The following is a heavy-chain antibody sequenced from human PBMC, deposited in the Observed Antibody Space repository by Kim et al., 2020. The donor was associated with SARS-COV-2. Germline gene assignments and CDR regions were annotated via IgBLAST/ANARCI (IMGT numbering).Heavy chain of an antibody. CDR3: AKDLLVTARGSAFDI. V-gene: IGHV3-23*01. J-gene: IGHJ3*02. CDR1: GFTFSSYA. CDR2: ISGSGDST. D-gene: IGHD2-21*02. Sequence: GGSLRLSCAASGFTFSSYAMSWVRRAPGKGLEWVSGISGSGDSTYYADSVKGRHSISRDNSKNTLFLQMNSLRVEDTAVYYCAKDLLVTARGSAFDIWGPGTMVTVSS.